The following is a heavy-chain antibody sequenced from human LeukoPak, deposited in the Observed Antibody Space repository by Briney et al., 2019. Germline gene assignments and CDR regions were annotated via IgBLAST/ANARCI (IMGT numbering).Heavy chain of an antibody. CDR2: IYISGST. V-gene: IGHV4-4*07. CDR3: ARDPGARNYFDP. D-gene: IGHD1-7*01. J-gene: IGHJ5*02. Sequence: SETLSLTCTVSGGSISSYYWSWIRQPAGKRLGWIGLIYISGSTNYNPSLKSRVTMSIDTSKNQFSLKLSSVTAADTAVYYCARDPGARNYFDPWGQGILVSVSS. CDR1: GGSISSYY.